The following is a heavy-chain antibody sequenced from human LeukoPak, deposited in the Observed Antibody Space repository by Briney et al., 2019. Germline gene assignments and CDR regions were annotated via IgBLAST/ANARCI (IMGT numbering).Heavy chain of an antibody. CDR1: GFTVSSNY. V-gene: IGHV3-53*01. J-gene: IGHJ4*02. CDR3: AKTYYYGSGSYGY. Sequence: PGGSLRLSCAASGFTVSSNYMSWVRQAPGKGLEWVSVIYSGGSTYYADSVKGRFTISRDNSKNTLYLQMNSLRAEDTAVYYCAKTYYYGSGSYGYWGQGTLVTVSS. CDR2: IYSGGST. D-gene: IGHD3-10*01.